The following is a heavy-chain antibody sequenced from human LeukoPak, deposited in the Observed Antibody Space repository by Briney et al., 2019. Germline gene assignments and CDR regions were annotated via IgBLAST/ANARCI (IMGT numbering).Heavy chain of an antibody. V-gene: IGHV3-48*02. J-gene: IGHJ6*02. D-gene: IGHD3-10*02. CDR1: GFIFSTYS. Sequence: PGGSLRLSCAASGFIFSTYSMSWVRPAPGKGLEWISYISSSGSGIFYADSVKGRFTISRDNGKKSVSLQMNSLRDEDTALYYCARDLHYYVAMDVWGQGTTVTVSS. CDR2: ISSSGSGI. CDR3: ARDLHYYVAMDV.